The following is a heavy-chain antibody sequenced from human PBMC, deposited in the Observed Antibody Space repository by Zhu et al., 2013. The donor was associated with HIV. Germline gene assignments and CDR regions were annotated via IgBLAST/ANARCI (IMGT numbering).Heavy chain of an antibody. J-gene: IGHJ4*02. Sequence: QVHLVQSGSEVRKPGASVKVSCKASGYTFTGYYMHWVRQAPGQGLEWMGWINPYSGGTNYAQKFQGRVTMTRDTSISTAYMELSRLRSDDTAVYYCARGAGYDSSGYYNDYWGQGTLVTVSS. V-gene: IGHV1-2*02. CDR1: GYTFTGYY. CDR2: INPYSGGT. D-gene: IGHD3-22*01. CDR3: ARGAGYDSSGYYNDY.